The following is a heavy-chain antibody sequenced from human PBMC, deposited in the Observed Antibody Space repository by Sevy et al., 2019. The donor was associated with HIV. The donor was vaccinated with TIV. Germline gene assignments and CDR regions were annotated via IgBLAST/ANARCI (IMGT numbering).Heavy chain of an antibody. D-gene: IGHD1-26*01. CDR3: AGENAWGRGYS. Sequence: SETLSLTCTVSGGSITSLYWGWIRQPPGKGLEWIANIYYIGNTNYNPPLKSRVTISLDTSKNQFSLRLSSVTAADTAIHYCAGENAWGRGYSWGQGTLVTVSS. CDR1: GGSITSLY. V-gene: IGHV4-59*08. J-gene: IGHJ4*02. CDR2: IYYIGNT.